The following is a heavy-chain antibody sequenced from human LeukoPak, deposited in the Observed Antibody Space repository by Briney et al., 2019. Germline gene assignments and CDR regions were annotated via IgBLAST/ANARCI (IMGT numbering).Heavy chain of an antibody. V-gene: IGHV1-69*13. CDR3: ARFSTSSWPDDAFGI. CDR1: GGTFSSYA. D-gene: IGHD6-13*01. J-gene: IGHJ3*02. CDR2: IIPIFGTA. Sequence: GASVKVSCKASGGTFSSYAISWVRQAPGQGLEWMGGIIPIFGTANYAQKFQGRVTITADESTSTAYMELSSLRSEDTAVYYCARFSTSSWPDDAFGIWGQGTMVTVSS.